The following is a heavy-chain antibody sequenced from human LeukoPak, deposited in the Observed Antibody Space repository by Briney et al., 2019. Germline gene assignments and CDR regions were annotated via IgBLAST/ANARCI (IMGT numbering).Heavy chain of an antibody. J-gene: IGHJ6*02. Sequence: ASVKVSCKASGYTFTSYGISWVRQAPGQGLEWMGWISAYNGNTNYAQKLQGRVTMTTDTSTSTAYMELRSLRSDDTAVYYCARRGVLWLGELFYYGMDVWGQGTTVTVSS. D-gene: IGHD3-10*01. CDR2: ISAYNGNT. V-gene: IGHV1-18*01. CDR1: GYTFTSYG. CDR3: ARRGVLWLGELFYYGMDV.